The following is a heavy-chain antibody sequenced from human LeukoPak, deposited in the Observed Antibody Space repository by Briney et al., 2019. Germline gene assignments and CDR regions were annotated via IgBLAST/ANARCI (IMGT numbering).Heavy chain of an antibody. Sequence: GGFLRLSCAASGFTFNTYGMHWVRQAPGKGLEWIAVVWSDGSNRFYADSVKGRFTISRDNAKNSLYLQMNSLRAEDMALYYCAKDMGSGWYGSPFDYWGQGTLVTVSS. J-gene: IGHJ4*02. V-gene: IGHV3-33*03. CDR2: VWSDGSNR. CDR1: GFTFNTYG. D-gene: IGHD6-19*01. CDR3: AKDMGSGWYGSPFDY.